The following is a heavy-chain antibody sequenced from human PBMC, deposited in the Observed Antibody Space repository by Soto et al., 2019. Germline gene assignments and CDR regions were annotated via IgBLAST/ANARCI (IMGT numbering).Heavy chain of an antibody. J-gene: IGHJ3*02. V-gene: IGHV1-18*01. CDR1: GYTFTIYG. CDR2: ISAYNGNT. Sequence: ASLKVSCKASGYTFTIYGISWVRQAPGQGLEWMGWISAYNGNTNYAQKLQGRVTMTTDTSTSTAYMELRSLRSDDTAVYYCARDGSAAGTDAFDIWGQGTMVTVSS. CDR3: ARDGSAAGTDAFDI. D-gene: IGHD6-13*01.